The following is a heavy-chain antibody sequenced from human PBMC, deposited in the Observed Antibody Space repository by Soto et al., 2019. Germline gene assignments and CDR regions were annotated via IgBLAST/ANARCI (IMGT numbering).Heavy chain of an antibody. Sequence: QVQLVQSGAEVKKPGSSVKVSCKASGGIFSTYAISWLRQAPGQGLEWMGGIIPIFGTPNYAQRFQGRVTITADDSTTTSYMELSRLKSEDTAGDYCARDRDDYGSGNYYNRIDFWGQGTLVTVSS. CDR3: ARDRDDYGSGNYYNRIDF. V-gene: IGHV1-69*01. CDR2: IIPIFGTP. J-gene: IGHJ4*02. CDR1: GGIFSTYA. D-gene: IGHD3-10*01.